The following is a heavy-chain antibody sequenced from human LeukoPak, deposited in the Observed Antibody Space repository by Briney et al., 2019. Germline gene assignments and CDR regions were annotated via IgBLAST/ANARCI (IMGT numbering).Heavy chain of an antibody. CDR2: IWYDGSNK. J-gene: IGHJ6*04. D-gene: IGHD4-17*01. Sequence: GGSLRLSCAASGFTFSSYGMHWVRQAPGKELEWVAVIWYDGSNKYYADSVKGRFTISKDNSKNTLYLQMNSLRAEDTAVYYCARDDYGGYQGRMDVWGKGTTVTVSS. V-gene: IGHV3-33*01. CDR1: GFTFSSYG. CDR3: ARDDYGGYQGRMDV.